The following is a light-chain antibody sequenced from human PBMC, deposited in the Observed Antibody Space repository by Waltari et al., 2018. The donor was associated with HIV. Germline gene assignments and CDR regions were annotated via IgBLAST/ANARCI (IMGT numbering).Light chain of an antibody. Sequence: SYELTQPPSVYVSPGQTASITCSGHKLGGKYASWYQQKPGQSPVLVIYQDNKRPSGIPERFSGSNSGNTATLTISGTQTMDEADYYCQAWDSATGVFGGGTNLTVL. CDR1: KLGGKY. CDR2: QDN. CDR3: QAWDSATGV. V-gene: IGLV3-1*01. J-gene: IGLJ2*01.